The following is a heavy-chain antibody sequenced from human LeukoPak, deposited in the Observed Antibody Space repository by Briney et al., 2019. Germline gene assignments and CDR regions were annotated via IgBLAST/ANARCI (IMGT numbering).Heavy chain of an antibody. CDR2: IYYSGST. Sequence: SETLSLTCTVSGGSISSYYWSWIRQPPGKGLEWIGYIYYSGSTNYNPSLKSRVTISVDTSKNQFSLKLSSVTAADTAVYYCARVSDSSGYYYPFGTFDIWGQGTMVTVS. J-gene: IGHJ3*02. CDR1: GGSISSYY. V-gene: IGHV4-59*01. D-gene: IGHD3-22*01. CDR3: ARVSDSSGYYYPFGTFDI.